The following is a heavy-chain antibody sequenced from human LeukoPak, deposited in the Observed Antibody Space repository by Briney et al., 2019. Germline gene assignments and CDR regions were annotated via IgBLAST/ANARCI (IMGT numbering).Heavy chain of an antibody. J-gene: IGHJ5*02. CDR3: ARVNPLYQLLGSWFDP. CDR2: VYSGGST. Sequence: PGGSLRLSCAASGFTVSGNYMTWVRQAPGKGLESVSVVYSGGSTYSADSVKDRFTISRDNSMNTLYPQMNNLRVEDTAVYFCARVNPLYQLLGSWFDPWGQGTLVTVSS. D-gene: IGHD2-2*01. V-gene: IGHV3-66*01. CDR1: GFTVSGNY.